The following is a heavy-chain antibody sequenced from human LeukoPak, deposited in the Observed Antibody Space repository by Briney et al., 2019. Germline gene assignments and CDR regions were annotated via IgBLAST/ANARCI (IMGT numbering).Heavy chain of an antibody. CDR2: FDPEDGET. J-gene: IGHJ4*02. CDR1: GYTLTELS. D-gene: IGHD3-22*01. Sequence: ASVKVSCKVSGYTLTELSMHRVRQAPGKGLEWMRGFDPEDGETIYAQKFQGRVTMTEDTSTDTAYMELSSLRSEDTAVYYCATVSYYYDSSGYYFHYWGQGTLVTVSS. V-gene: IGHV1-24*01. CDR3: ATVSYYYDSSGYYFHY.